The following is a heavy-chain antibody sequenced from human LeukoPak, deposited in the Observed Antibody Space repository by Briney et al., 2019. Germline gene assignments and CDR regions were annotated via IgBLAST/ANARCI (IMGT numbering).Heavy chain of an antibody. CDR3: VRYLPGSFVDY. CDR2: IKQDGSEK. CDR1: GFTFSAYW. V-gene: IGHV3-7*01. Sequence: GGSLRLSCVDSGFTFSAYWMSWVRQAPGRGLEWVASIKQDGSEKQYVDSVKGRFTISRDNAENLLYLQMNSLRVEDTAVYYCVRYLPGSFVDYWGQGTLVTVSS. J-gene: IGHJ4*02. D-gene: IGHD1-26*01.